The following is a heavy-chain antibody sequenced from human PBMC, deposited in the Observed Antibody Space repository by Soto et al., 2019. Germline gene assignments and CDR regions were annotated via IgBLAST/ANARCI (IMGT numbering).Heavy chain of an antibody. D-gene: IGHD5-12*01. CDR1: GGTFSNYA. CDR3: AVGSVDIVPTGMKPFDP. Sequence: QVQLVQSGAEVKKPGSSVKVSCKASGGTFSNYAISWVRQAPGQGLEWMGGIIPIFGTANYAQKFQGRVTITADESTSTAYMALSRLRSEDTAIYYCAVGSVDIVPTGMKPFDPWGQGTLVTVSS. CDR2: IIPIFGTA. J-gene: IGHJ5*02. V-gene: IGHV1-69*12.